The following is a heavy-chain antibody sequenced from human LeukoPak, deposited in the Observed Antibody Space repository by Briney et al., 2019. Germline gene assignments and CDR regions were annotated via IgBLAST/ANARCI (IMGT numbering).Heavy chain of an antibody. J-gene: IGHJ4*02. Sequence: GGFLRLSCAASGFTFSSYAMSWVRQAPGKGLEWVSAISGSGGSTYYADSVKGRFTISRDNSKNTLYLQMNSLRAEDTAVYYCAKDGDLALLAYYYDSSGPMHYWGQGTLVTVSS. V-gene: IGHV3-23*01. CDR1: GFTFSSYA. CDR2: ISGSGGST. CDR3: AKDGDLALLAYYYDSSGPMHY. D-gene: IGHD3-22*01.